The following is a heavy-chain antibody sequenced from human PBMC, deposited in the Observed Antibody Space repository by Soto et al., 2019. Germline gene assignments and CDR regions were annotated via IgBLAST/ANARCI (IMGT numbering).Heavy chain of an antibody. CDR1: GYTFTSYG. Sequence: GDSVQVTCEASGYTFTSYGISWVRQAPGQGLEWMGWISAYNGNTNYAQKLQGRVTMTTDTSTSTAYMELRSLRSDDTAVYYCARDLRYLMVYADYYGRSGWGQRTTVTVSS. CDR2: ISAYNGNT. CDR3: ARDLRYLMVYADYYGRSG. J-gene: IGHJ6*02. V-gene: IGHV1-18*04. D-gene: IGHD2-8*01.